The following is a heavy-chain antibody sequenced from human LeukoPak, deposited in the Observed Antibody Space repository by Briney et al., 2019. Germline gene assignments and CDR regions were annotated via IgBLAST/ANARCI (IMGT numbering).Heavy chain of an antibody. Sequence: GGSLRLSCAASGFTFSSYGMNWVRQAPGKGLEWVSFISSSSSYIYYADSVKGRFTIPRDNAKNSLYLQMNSLRAEDTAVYYCARDLWFGEFAKYYFDYWGQGALVTVSS. D-gene: IGHD3-10*01. J-gene: IGHJ4*02. CDR3: ARDLWFGEFAKYYFDY. CDR2: ISSSSSYI. CDR1: GFTFSSYG. V-gene: IGHV3-21*01.